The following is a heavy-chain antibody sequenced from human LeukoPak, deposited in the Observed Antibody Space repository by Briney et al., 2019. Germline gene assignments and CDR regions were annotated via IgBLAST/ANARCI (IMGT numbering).Heavy chain of an antibody. V-gene: IGHV1-24*01. Sequence: ASVKVSCKVSGYTLTELSMHWVRQAPGKGLEWMGGFYPEDGETIYAQKFQGRVTMTTDTSTSTAYMELRSLRSDDTAVYYCARDTGDYGDLATDAFDIWGQGTMVTVSS. J-gene: IGHJ3*02. CDR2: FYPEDGET. CDR1: GYTLTELS. CDR3: ARDTGDYGDLATDAFDI. D-gene: IGHD4-17*01.